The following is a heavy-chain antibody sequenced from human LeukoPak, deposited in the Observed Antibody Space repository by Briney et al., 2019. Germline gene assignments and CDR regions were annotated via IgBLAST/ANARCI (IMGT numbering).Heavy chain of an antibody. CDR2: INWNGGST. CDR3: ARDVLLWFGETRNYGMDV. D-gene: IGHD3-10*01. J-gene: IGHJ6*02. V-gene: IGHV3-20*04. CDR1: GFTFDDYG. Sequence: GGSLRLSCAASGFTFDDYGISWVRQAPGKGLEWVSGINWNGGSTGYADSVKGRFTISRDNAKNSLYLQMNSLRAEDTALYYCARDVLLWFGETRNYGMDVWGQGTTVTVSS.